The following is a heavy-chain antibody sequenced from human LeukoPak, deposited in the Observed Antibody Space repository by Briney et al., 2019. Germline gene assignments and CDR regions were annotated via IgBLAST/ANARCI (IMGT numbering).Heavy chain of an antibody. CDR3: AREGVTTVTTGYMDV. CDR2: MNPNSGNT. V-gene: IGHV1-8*03. D-gene: IGHD4-11*01. J-gene: IGHJ6*03. CDR1: GYTFTSYD. Sequence: ASVKVSCKASGYTFTSYDINWVRQATGQGLEWMGGMNPNSGNTGYAQKFQGRVTITRNTSISTAYMELSSLRSEDTAVYYCAREGVTTVTTGYMDVWGKGTTVTVS.